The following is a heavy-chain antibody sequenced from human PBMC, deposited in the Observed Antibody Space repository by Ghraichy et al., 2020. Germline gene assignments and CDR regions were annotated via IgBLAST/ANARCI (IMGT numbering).Heavy chain of an antibody. Sequence: SVKVSCKASGGTFSSYAISWVRQAPGQGLEWMGGIIPIFGTANYAQKFQGRVTITADESTSTAYMELSSLRSEDTAVYYCAREGVRDGYSYGLGHWYFDLWGRGTLVTVSS. D-gene: IGHD5-18*01. V-gene: IGHV1-69*13. J-gene: IGHJ2*01. CDR2: IIPIFGTA. CDR3: AREGVRDGYSYGLGHWYFDL. CDR1: GGTFSSYA.